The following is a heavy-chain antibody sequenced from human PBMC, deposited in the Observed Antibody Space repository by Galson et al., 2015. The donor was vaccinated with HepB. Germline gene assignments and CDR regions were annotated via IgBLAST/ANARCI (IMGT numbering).Heavy chain of an antibody. V-gene: IGHV3-30*18. CDR3: VKDRSIAAAGTVDSFDI. Sequence: SLRLSCAASGFTFSSFGMHWVRQAPGKGLEWVAPMSYDGTNKYYAESVKGRFTISRDNSKNTLYLQMNSLRVEDTAVYYCVKDRSIAAAGTVDSFDIWGQGTTVTVSS. J-gene: IGHJ3*02. CDR1: GFTFSSFG. D-gene: IGHD6-13*01. CDR2: MSYDGTNK.